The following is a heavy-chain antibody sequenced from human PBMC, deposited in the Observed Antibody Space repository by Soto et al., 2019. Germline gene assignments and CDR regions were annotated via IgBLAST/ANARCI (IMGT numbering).Heavy chain of an antibody. CDR3: ARTDLTAPDLYYFDY. V-gene: IGHV1-69*06. Sequence: SVKVSCKASGGTFSSYAISWVRQAPGQGLEWMGGIIPIFGTANYAQKFQGRVTITADKSTSTAYMELSSLRSEDTAVYYCARTDLTAPDLYYFDYWGQGTLVTVSS. CDR2: IIPIFGTA. CDR1: GGTFSSYA. D-gene: IGHD2-21*02. J-gene: IGHJ4*02.